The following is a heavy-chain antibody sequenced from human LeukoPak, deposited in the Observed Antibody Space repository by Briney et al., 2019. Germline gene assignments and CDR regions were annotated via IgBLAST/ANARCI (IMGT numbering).Heavy chain of an antibody. J-gene: IGHJ4*02. CDR1: GDSVSSDNAA. D-gene: IGHD3-16*01. Sequence: SQTLSLTCAISGDSVSSDNAAWIWIRQSPLRGLEWLGRTYFRSKWYNDYAVSVKSRITINPDTSKNQFSLQLNSVTPEYTAVYYCARGSGGFFDFWGQGTLVSVSS. CDR2: TYFRSKWYN. V-gene: IGHV6-1*01. CDR3: ARGSGGFFDF.